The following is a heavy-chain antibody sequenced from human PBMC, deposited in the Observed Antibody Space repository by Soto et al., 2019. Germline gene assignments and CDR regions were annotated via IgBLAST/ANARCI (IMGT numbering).Heavy chain of an antibody. Sequence: GGSLRLSCAASGFNFSSYWMSWVRQAPGKGLEWVANIKQDGSEKYYVDSVKGRFTISRDNAKNSLYLQMNSLRAEDTAVYYCARDDPEGGSGSYYDYWGQGTLVTVSS. J-gene: IGHJ4*02. CDR2: IKQDGSEK. CDR3: ARDDPEGGSGSYYDY. D-gene: IGHD3-10*01. V-gene: IGHV3-7*01. CDR1: GFNFSSYW.